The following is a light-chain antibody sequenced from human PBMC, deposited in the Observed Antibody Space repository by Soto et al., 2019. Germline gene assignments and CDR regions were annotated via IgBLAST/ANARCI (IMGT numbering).Light chain of an antibody. V-gene: IGLV2-14*03. CDR3: SAHSSSSFLVV. J-gene: IGLJ2*01. CDR1: SSDVGGYNY. CDR2: DVN. Sequence: QSALTQPASMSGSPGQSITISCTGTSSDVGGYNYVSWYRQHPGKAPKLMIYDVNNRPSGVSNRFSGSKSGNTASLTISGLQAEDEADYYCSAHSSSSFLVVFGGGTKLTVL.